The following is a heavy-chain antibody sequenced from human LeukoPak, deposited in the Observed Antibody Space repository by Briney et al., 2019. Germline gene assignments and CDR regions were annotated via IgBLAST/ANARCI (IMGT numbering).Heavy chain of an antibody. CDR1: GFPFSSYA. V-gene: IGHV3-30*01. Sequence: PGGSLSLSFAASGFPFSSYAMHWVRQAPGKGLEWVAVISYDGSNKYYADSVKGRFTISRDNSKNTLYLQMNSPRAEDTAVYYCARDKDIVVVVAATYHFDYWGQGTLVTVSS. CDR2: ISYDGSNK. J-gene: IGHJ4*02. CDR3: ARDKDIVVVVAATYHFDY. D-gene: IGHD2-15*01.